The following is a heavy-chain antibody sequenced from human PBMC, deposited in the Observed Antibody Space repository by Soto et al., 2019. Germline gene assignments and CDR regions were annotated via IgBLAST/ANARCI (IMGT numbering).Heavy chain of an antibody. CDR1: GYSFASYW. Sequence: GESLKISCKGSGYSFASYWISWVRQMPAKGLEWMGRIDPSDSYANYSPSFQGHVTFSADKSISTAYLQWSSLRASGTAMYYCARHKAFYYDSSGAWGQGTTVTVSS. D-gene: IGHD3-22*01. CDR3: ARHKAFYYDSSGA. V-gene: IGHV5-10-1*01. J-gene: IGHJ5*02. CDR2: IDPSDSYA.